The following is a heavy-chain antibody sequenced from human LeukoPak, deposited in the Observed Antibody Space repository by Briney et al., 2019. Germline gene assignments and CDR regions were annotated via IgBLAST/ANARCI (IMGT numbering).Heavy chain of an antibody. V-gene: IGHV3-23*01. J-gene: IGHJ4*02. Sequence: GGSLRLSCAVSGFTFSSYAMSWVRQAPGKGLEWVSSISATGGSTYYADSVKGRFTISRDNSKNTLYLQMNSLRAEDTAVYYCAKGFIGYCSGGRCSTFDYWGQGTLVTVSS. CDR3: AKGFIGYCSGGRCSTFDY. CDR2: ISATGGST. D-gene: IGHD2-15*01. CDR1: GFTFSSYA.